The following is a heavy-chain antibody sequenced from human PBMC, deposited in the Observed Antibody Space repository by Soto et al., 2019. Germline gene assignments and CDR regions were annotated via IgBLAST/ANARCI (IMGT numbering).Heavy chain of an antibody. D-gene: IGHD2-21*02. Sequence: QVQLQESGPGLVKPSQTLSLTCTVSGGSISSGGYYWSWIRQHPGKGLEWIGYIYYSGSTYYNPSLKSRFTISVDTSKNQFSLKLSSVTAADTAVYYCARLDCGGDCYPTTNWFDPWGQGTLVTVSS. CDR1: GGSISSGGYY. V-gene: IGHV4-31*03. CDR2: IYYSGST. CDR3: ARLDCGGDCYPTTNWFDP. J-gene: IGHJ5*02.